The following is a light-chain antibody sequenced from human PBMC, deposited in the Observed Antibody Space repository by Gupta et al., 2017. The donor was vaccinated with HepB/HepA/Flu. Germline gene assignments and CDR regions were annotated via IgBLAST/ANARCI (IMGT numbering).Light chain of an antibody. CDR1: SSDVGGYNY. V-gene: IGLV2-14*03. CDR3: YPYASSSTLE. CDR2: DVS. Sequence: SALTQPASVAGAPGQSITISCTGTSSDVGGYNYVSWYQRHPGKPLHLMFYDVSNRPAGVANLFSDSKSGNTASLTISAHEAEDEADYYCYPYASSSTLEFGGGTKLTV. J-gene: IGLJ3*02.